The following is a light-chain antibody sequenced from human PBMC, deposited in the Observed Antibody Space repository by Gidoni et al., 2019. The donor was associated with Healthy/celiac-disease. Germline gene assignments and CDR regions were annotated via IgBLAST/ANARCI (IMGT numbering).Light chain of an antibody. CDR1: QSVSSN. Sequence: EIVMTQSPATLSVSPGERATLSCRASQSVSSNLAWDQQKPGQAPRLLIYGASTRAHGIPARLSGSGSGTEFTLTISSLQSEDFAVYYCQQYNNWPPLTFGGGTKVEIK. V-gene: IGKV3-15*01. CDR3: QQYNNWPPLT. J-gene: IGKJ4*01. CDR2: GAS.